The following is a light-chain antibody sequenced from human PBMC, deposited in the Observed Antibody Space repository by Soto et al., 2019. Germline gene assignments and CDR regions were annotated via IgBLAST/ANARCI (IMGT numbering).Light chain of an antibody. CDR1: QSVSSN. CDR3: QQYNTWPT. Sequence: EIVMTQSPATLSVSPGERATLSCRASQSVSSNLAWYQHQPGQAPSLLIYGASTRATGIPDRFSGSGSGTEFTLPISSLQSADFAVYYCQQYNTWPTFGQGTKVEIK. J-gene: IGKJ1*01. V-gene: IGKV3-15*01. CDR2: GAS.